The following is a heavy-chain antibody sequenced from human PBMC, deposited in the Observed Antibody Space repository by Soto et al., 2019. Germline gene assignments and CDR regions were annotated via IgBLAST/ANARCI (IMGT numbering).Heavy chain of an antibody. CDR3: ARSHGSGSHYGAHFDY. J-gene: IGHJ4*02. D-gene: IGHD3-10*01. Sequence: SETLSLTCSVSAGSVNNSDYYWGWIRQPPEKGLEGMGNIYHSGGSYSNPPLKSRVTMSVDTSNNQFSLKLSSLSTADTAVYYXARSHGSGSHYGAHFDYWGQGIMVTVSS. CDR2: IYHSGGS. V-gene: IGHV4-39*01. CDR1: AGSVNNSDYY.